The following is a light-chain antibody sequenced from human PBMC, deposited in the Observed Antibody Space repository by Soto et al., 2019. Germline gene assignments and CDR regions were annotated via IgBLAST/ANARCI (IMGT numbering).Light chain of an antibody. Sequence: IQMTQSPSTLSASLGDRVTITCRASQGISSYLAWYQQKPGKAPRLLIYAASTLQSGVPSRFSGSGSGTDFTLTISCLQSEDFATYYCQQYYSYPLAFGPGTKVDIK. CDR2: AAS. CDR1: QGISSY. V-gene: IGKV1-8*01. CDR3: QQYYSYPLA. J-gene: IGKJ3*01.